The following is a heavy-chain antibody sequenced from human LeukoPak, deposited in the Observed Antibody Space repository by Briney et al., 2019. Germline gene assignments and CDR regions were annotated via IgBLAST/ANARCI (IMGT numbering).Heavy chain of an antibody. CDR2: IYSGGRT. Sequence: PGGSLRLSCAASGFTVGSNYMSWVRPAPGKGLEWVLVIYSGGRTYYANSVKGRFTISRDNSKNTLYLQMNSLRAEDTAVYYCARGGRGYSYGSIFDYWGQGTLVTVSS. D-gene: IGHD5-18*01. CDR3: ARGGRGYSYGSIFDY. CDR1: GFTVGSNY. J-gene: IGHJ4*02. V-gene: IGHV3-53*01.